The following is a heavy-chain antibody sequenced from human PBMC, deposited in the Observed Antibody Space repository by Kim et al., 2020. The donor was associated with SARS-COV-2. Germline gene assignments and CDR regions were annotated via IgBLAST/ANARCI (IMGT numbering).Heavy chain of an antibody. CDR2: ISGEGGST. CDR3: AKDSVREYDN. J-gene: IGHJ4*02. CDR1: EFTFDDYA. V-gene: IGHV3-43*02. Sequence: GGSLRLSCAASEFTFDDYAMHWVRQAPGKGLEWVSVISGEGGSTNYADSVKGRFTISRDNSKNSLYLKMNSLRTEDTALYYCAKDSVREYDNWGQGTLVTVSS.